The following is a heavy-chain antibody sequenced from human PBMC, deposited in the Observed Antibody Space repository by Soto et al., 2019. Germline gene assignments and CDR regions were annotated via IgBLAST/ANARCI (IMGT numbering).Heavy chain of an antibody. CDR1: GGTFSSYA. D-gene: IGHD5-18*01. CDR3: ARVRGYSYGRLDFYYYCGMDV. CDR2: IIPIFGTE. J-gene: IGHJ6*02. V-gene: IGHV1-69*13. Sequence: GASVKVSCKASGGTFSSYAISWVRQAPGQGLEWMGGIIPIFGTENYAQKFQGRVTITADESTSTAYMELSSLRSEDTAVYYCARVRGYSYGRLDFYYYCGMDVWGQGTTVTVSS.